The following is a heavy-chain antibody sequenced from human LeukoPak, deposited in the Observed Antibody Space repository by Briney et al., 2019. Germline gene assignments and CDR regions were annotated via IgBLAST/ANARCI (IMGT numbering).Heavy chain of an antibody. V-gene: IGHV3-7*01. Sequence: PGGSLRLSCAASGFTFSDYYMSWIRQAPGKGLEWVANLKQDGTEKYYVDSVKGRFIVSRDNAKNSLYLEMNSLRAEDTAVYYCARAGWGSYRADYWGQGTLVTVSS. CDR1: GFTFSDYY. CDR2: LKQDGTEK. D-gene: IGHD3-16*02. J-gene: IGHJ4*02. CDR3: ARAGWGSYRADY.